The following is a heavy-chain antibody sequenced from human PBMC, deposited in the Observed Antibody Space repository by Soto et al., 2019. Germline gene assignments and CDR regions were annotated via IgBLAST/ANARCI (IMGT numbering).Heavy chain of an antibody. CDR2: IYHSGST. CDR1: GDSISDYY. V-gene: IGHV4-30-2*01. D-gene: IGHD6-13*01. CDR3: ARARFSSSWYFYYGMDV. Sequence: SETLSLTCSVSGDSISDYYWNWIRQPPGKGLEWIGYIYHSGSTYYNPSLKSRVTISVDRSKNQFSLKLSSVTAADTAVYYCARARFSSSWYFYYGMDVWGQGTTVTVSS. J-gene: IGHJ6*02.